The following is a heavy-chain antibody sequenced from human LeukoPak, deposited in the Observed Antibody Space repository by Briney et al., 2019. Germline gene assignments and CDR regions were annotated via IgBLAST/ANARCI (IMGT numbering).Heavy chain of an antibody. V-gene: IGHV4-59*01. CDR1: GVSITSYY. J-gene: IGHJ4*02. D-gene: IGHD6-19*01. Sequence: SETLSLTCSVSGVSITSYYWNWIRQPPGKGLEWIGYIYDSGSTNYNPSLKSRVTISVDTSKNQFSLKLRSVTAADTAVYYCARVDSAVAIDYWGQGIQVTVSS. CDR2: IYDSGST. CDR3: ARVDSAVAIDY.